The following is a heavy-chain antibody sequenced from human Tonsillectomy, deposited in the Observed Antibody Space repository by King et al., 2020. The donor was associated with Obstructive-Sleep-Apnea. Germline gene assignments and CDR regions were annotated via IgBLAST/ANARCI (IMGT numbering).Heavy chain of an antibody. V-gene: IGHV3-11*01. D-gene: IGHD6-19*01. CDR2: ISSSSTTR. CDR1: GFTFSGYY. J-gene: IGHJ3*01. CDR3: TRVGAGDFSGVDAFDF. Sequence: VQLVQSGAALDKPGGSLRLACAASGFTFSGYYMSWIRQAPGKGLEWISYISSSSTTRYYADSVEGRFTISRDNAKNSLYLQINSLRAEDTAIYYCTRVGAGDFSGVDAFDFWGPGTMVTVSS.